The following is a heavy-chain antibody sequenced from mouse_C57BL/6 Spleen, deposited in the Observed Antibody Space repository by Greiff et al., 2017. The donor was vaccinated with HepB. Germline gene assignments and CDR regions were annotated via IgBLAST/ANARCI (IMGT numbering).Heavy chain of an antibody. J-gene: IGHJ2*01. V-gene: IGHV1-64*01. D-gene: IGHD1-1*01. CDR3: ARDRVVATDYLDY. Sequence: QVQLQQPGAELVKPGASVKLSCKASGYTFTSYWMHWVKQRPGQGLEWIGMIHPNSGSTNYNEKFKSKATLTVDKSSSTAYMQLSSLTSEDSAVYYGARDRVVATDYLDYWGQGTTLTVPS. CDR2: IHPNSGST. CDR1: GYTFTSYW.